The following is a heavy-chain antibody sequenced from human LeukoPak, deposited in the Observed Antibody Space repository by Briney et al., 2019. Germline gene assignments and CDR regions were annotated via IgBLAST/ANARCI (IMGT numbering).Heavy chain of an antibody. Sequence: GGSLRLSCASSGFTFSSYSMNWGRQAPGKGLEWVSSISISSSYIYYADSVKGRFTISRDNAKNSLYMQMNSLRAEDTAVYYCARGDRGDYDILTGYPDYWGQGTLVTVSS. CDR2: ISISSSYI. J-gene: IGHJ4*02. V-gene: IGHV3-21*01. CDR1: GFTFSSYS. CDR3: ARGDRGDYDILTGYPDY. D-gene: IGHD3-9*01.